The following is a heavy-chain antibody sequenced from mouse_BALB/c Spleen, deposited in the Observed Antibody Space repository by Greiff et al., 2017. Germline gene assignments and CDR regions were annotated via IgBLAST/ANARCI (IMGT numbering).Heavy chain of an antibody. CDR1: GFNIKDTY. V-gene: IGHV14-3*02. CDR2: IDPANGNT. CDR3: AGGYWYFDV. J-gene: IGHJ1*01. Sequence: VQLQQSGAELVKPGASVKLSCTASGFNIKDTYMHWVKQRPEQGLEWIGRIDPANGNTKYDPKFQGKATITAATSSNTAYLQLSSLTSEDTAVYYCAGGYWYFDVWGAGTTVTVSS.